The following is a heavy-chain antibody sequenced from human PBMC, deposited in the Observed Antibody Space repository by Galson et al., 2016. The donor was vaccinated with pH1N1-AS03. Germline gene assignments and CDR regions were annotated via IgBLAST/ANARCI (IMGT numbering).Heavy chain of an antibody. Sequence: SLRLSCAATGFTVSSGYQLSWVRPAPGKGLERGLVIHPGGDTYNADSVKGRFTITRDNFANMVYLEMSSLRPEDTAVYYCAGDEGVGDGINVWGQGTTVTVSS. D-gene: IGHD3-16*01. CDR3: AGDEGVGDGINV. V-gene: IGHV3-66*02. J-gene: IGHJ6*02. CDR1: GFTVSSGY. CDR2: IHPGGDT.